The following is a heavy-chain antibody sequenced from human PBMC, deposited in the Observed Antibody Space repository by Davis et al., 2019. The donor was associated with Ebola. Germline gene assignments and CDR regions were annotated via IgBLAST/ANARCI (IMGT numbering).Heavy chain of an antibody. CDR1: GFTFSSYD. CDR3: ARKLYYYGMDV. J-gene: IGHJ6*02. V-gene: IGHV3-13*01. Sequence: GESLKISCAASGFTFSSYDMHWVRQATGKGLEWVSAIGTAGDTYYPGSVKGRFTISRENAKNSLYLQMNSLRAEDTAVYYCARKLYYYGMDVWGQGTTVTVSS. CDR2: IGTAGDT.